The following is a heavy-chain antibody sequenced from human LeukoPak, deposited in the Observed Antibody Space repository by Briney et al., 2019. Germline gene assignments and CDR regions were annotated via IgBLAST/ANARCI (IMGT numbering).Heavy chain of an antibody. Sequence: GGSLRLSCVASGFAFSSYAMTWVRQAPGKGLEWVSTISSGGESTYYADSVKGRSTTSRDNSKNTLYLQMNSLRAEDTAVYYCAKEVVAAPRWFDPWGQGTLVTVSS. V-gene: IGHV3-23*01. CDR1: GFAFSSYA. CDR3: AKEVVAAPRWFDP. J-gene: IGHJ5*02. CDR2: ISSGGEST. D-gene: IGHD2-15*01.